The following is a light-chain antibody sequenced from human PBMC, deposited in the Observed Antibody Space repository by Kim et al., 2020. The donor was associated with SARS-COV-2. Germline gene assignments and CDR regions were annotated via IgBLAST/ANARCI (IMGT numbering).Light chain of an antibody. V-gene: IGLV2-8*01. CDR3: SSYAGSNKV. J-gene: IGLJ1*01. Sequence: PGQSVTISCTGTSSDVGGYNYVSWYQQHPGKAPKLMIDEVSKRPSGVPDRFSGSKSGNTASLTVSGLQAEDEADYYCSSYAGSNKVFGTGTKVTVL. CDR1: SSDVGGYNY. CDR2: EVS.